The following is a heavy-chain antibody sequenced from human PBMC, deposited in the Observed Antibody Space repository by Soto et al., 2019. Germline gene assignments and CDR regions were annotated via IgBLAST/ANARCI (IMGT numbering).Heavy chain of an antibody. CDR1: GGTFSSYA. J-gene: IGHJ6*02. CDR3: AQTRSGSYGTYYYYGMDV. Sequence: ASVKVSCKASGGTFSSYAISWVRQAPGQGLEWMGGIIPIFGTANYAQKFQGRVTITADESTSTAYMELSSLRSEDTAVYYCAQTRSGSYGTYYYYGMDVWGQGTTVTVSS. D-gene: IGHD1-26*01. CDR2: IIPIFGTA. V-gene: IGHV1-69*13.